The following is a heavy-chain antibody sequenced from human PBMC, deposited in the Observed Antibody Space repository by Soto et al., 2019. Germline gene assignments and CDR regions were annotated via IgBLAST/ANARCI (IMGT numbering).Heavy chain of an antibody. D-gene: IGHD4-17*01. CDR3: ARRYGASFGY. V-gene: IGHV4-59*08. Sequence: QVQLQESGPGLVKPSETLSLTCTVSGGSISSYYWSWIRQPPGKGLEWIGYIYYSGSTNYNPSLQTRVSISAHTAKSQSSLNLSPVTAADTAVNSCARRYGASFGYWGQGTRITVSS. CDR1: GGSISSYY. J-gene: IGHJ4*02. CDR2: IYYSGST.